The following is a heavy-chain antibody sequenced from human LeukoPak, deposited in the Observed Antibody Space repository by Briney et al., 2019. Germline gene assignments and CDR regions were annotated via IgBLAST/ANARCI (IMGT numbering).Heavy chain of an antibody. CDR1: GGSINSGDFY. CDR2: IYYSGST. CDR3: VRYYDSSGYYDNFDY. Sequence: SQTLSLTCTDSGGSINSGDFYWSWIRQPPGKGLEWIGYIYYSGSTYYNPSLKSRVSMSVDTTKNQFSLKLSSVAAADTAVYYCVRYYDSSGYYDNFDYWGQGALVTVSS. J-gene: IGHJ4*02. D-gene: IGHD3-22*01. V-gene: IGHV4-30-4*01.